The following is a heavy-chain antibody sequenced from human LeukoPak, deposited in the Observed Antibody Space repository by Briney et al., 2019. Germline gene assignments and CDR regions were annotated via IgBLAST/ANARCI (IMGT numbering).Heavy chain of an antibody. CDR1: GGSISGYY. CDR3: ARSGSGSYHFFDY. J-gene: IGHJ4*02. D-gene: IGHD1-26*01. Sequence: SETLSLTCTVSGGSISGYYWNWIRQPPGKGLEWIGYIYYSGSTNYNPSLKSRVTISVDTSKNQFSLKLTSVTAADTAVYYCARSGSGSYHFFDYWGQGTLVTVSS. CDR2: IYYSGST. V-gene: IGHV4-59*01.